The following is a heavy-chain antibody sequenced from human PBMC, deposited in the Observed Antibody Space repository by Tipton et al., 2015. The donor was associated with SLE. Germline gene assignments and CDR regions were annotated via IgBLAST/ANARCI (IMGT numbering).Heavy chain of an antibody. D-gene: IGHD1-26*01. J-gene: IGHJ4*02. CDR2: IYSSGST. V-gene: IGHV4-59*08. CDR1: GDSISSYY. CDR3: ARVRDSGSPKGFDY. Sequence: GLVKPSETLSLTCSVSGDSISSYYWNWIRQPPGKGLEWIGLIYSSGSTNYNPSLKSRVTISVATSKNQLSLKLSSVIAADTAVYYCARVRDSGSPKGFDYWGQGALVTVPS.